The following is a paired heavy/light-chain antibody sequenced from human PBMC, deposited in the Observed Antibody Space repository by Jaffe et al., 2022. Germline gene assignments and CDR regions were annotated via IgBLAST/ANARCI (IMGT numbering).Light chain of an antibody. CDR3: SSYTSSSTVL. V-gene: IGLV2-14*03. Sequence: QSALTQPASVSGSPGQSITISCTGTSSDVGGYNYVSWYQQLPGKAPKLMIYDVIYRPSGVSNRFSGSKSGNTASLTISGLQAEDEADYYCSSYTSSSTVLFGGGTKLTVL. J-gene: IGLJ2*01. CDR1: SSDVGGYNY. CDR2: DVI.
Heavy chain of an antibody. CDR3: ARLRPIGHCSGDTCYSHFDS. CDR2: IYYSGST. CDR1: GGSISNNIYY. V-gene: IGHV4-39*01. Sequence: QLQLQASGPGLVKPSETLSLTCTVSGGSISNNIYYWGWIRQPPGKGLEWIGSIYYSGSTYYNPSLKNRVTISVDTSKNQFSLKLSSVTAADTAIFYCARLRPIGHCSGDTCYSHFDSWGQGTLVTVSS. J-gene: IGHJ4*02. D-gene: IGHD2-15*01.